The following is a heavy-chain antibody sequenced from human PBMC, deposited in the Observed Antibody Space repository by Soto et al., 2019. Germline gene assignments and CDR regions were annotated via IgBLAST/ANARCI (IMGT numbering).Heavy chain of an antibody. D-gene: IGHD6-13*01. CDR2: IIPIFGTA. CDR1: GGTFSSYA. V-gene: IGHV1-69*13. CDR3: ARRLAAAGTGLNYYYYGMDV. J-gene: IGHJ6*02. Sequence: SVKVSCKTSGGTFSSYAISWVRQAPGQGLEWMGGIIPIFGTANYAQKFQGRVTITADESTSTAYMELSSLRSEDTAVYYCARRLAAAGTGLNYYYYGMDVWGQGTTVTVSS.